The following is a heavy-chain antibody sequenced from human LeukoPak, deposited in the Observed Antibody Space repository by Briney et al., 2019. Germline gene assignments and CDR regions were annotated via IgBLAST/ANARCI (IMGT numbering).Heavy chain of an antibody. D-gene: IGHD2-21*01. J-gene: IGHJ4*02. Sequence: PGGSLRLSCAASGFTFSSYGMNWVRQAPGKGLEWVAVISYDGSNKYYADSVKGRFTISRDNSKNTLYLQMNSLRAEDTAVYYCAKDLGASGDTFDYWGQGTLVTVSS. CDR3: AKDLGASGDTFDY. CDR2: ISYDGSNK. V-gene: IGHV3-30*18. CDR1: GFTFSSYG.